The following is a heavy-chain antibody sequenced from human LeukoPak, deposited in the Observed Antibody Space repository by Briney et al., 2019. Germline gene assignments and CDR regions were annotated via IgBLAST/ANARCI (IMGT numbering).Heavy chain of an antibody. D-gene: IGHD3-10*01. V-gene: IGHV3-15*01. Sequence: GGSLRLSCAASGFTFSNAWMSWVRQAPGKGLEWGSRIKSKTDGGTTDYAAPVKGRFTISRDDSKNTLYLQMNSLKTEDTAVYYCTTAALWFGELSGWGQGTLVTVSS. J-gene: IGHJ4*02. CDR2: IKSKTDGGTT. CDR3: TTAALWFGELSG. CDR1: GFTFSNAW.